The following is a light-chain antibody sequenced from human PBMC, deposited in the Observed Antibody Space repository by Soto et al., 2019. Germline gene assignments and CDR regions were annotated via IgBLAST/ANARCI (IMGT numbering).Light chain of an antibody. CDR3: SSYTSSSTPYV. CDR1: SSDVGGYKY. Sequence: QSAMTEHVCVSGSPGQSITISCTGTSSDVGGYKYVSWYQQHPGKAPKPMICEVSNRPSGVSNRFSGSKSGNTASLTISGLQAEDEADYYCSSYTSSSTPYVFGTGTKVTVL. CDR2: EVS. V-gene: IGLV2-14*01. J-gene: IGLJ1*01.